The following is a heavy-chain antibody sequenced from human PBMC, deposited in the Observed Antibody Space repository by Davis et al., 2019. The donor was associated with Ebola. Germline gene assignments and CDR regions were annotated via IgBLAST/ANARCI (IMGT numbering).Heavy chain of an antibody. J-gene: IGHJ4*02. CDR2: IDGPTTNT. CDR3: SSWVSSHFDF. D-gene: IGHD6-13*01. V-gene: IGHV3-23*05. CDR1: GFTFRNYA. Sequence: PGGSLRLSCAASGFTFRNYAMMWVRQAPGKGLEWVSTIDGPTTNTHYGDSVKGRFTISSDNSKNTLFLQMDSLRPEDTAMYYCSSWVSSHFDFWGRGTLVTVSS.